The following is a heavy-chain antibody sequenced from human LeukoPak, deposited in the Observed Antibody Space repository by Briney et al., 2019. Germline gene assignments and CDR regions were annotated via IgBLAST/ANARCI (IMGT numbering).Heavy chain of an antibody. CDR3: ARGNYYLGDV. CDR1: GYTFTGYY. D-gene: IGHD3-10*01. V-gene: IGHV1-18*04. J-gene: IGHJ6*02. CDR2: ISAYNGNT. Sequence: ASVKVSCKASGYTFTGYYMHWVRQAPGQGLEWMGWISAYNGNTNYAQKLQGRVTMTTDTSTSTAYMELRSLRSDDTAVYYCARGNYYLGDVWGQGTTVTVSS.